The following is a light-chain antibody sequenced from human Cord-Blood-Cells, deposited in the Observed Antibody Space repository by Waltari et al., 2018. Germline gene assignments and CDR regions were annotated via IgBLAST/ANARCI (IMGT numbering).Light chain of an antibody. CDR3: QQRSNWPLT. V-gene: IGKV3-11*01. Sequence: EIVLTQSPATLSLSPGERATLSCRASQSVSSYLAWYQQKPGRAPRLLIYDASNRATGIPARFSGSGSGTDFTRTISSLEPEDFAVYYCQQRSNWPLTFGPGTKVDI. CDR1: QSVSSY. J-gene: IGKJ3*01. CDR2: DAS.